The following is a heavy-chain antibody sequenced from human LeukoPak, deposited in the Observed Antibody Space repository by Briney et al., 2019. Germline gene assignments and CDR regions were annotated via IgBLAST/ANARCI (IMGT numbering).Heavy chain of an antibody. Sequence: SETLSLTCIVSGGSISSSYWSWIRQPPGKGLEWIGYIYYSGSTNYNPSLKSRVTISVDTSKNQFSLKLNSVTAADTAVYYCARESSGWYDQYFQHWGQGTLVTVSS. CDR2: IYYSGST. CDR3: ARESSGWYDQYFQH. V-gene: IGHV4-59*01. J-gene: IGHJ1*01. D-gene: IGHD6-19*01. CDR1: GGSISSSY.